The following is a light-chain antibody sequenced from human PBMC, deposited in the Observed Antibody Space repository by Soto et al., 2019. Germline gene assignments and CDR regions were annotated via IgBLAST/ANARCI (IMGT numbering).Light chain of an antibody. CDR3: QSFDTNRRGSV. CDR1: SSNIGAGYD. Sequence: QSVLTQPPSVSGDPGQRVTISCYGTSSNIGAGYDVHWYHHLPGTAPKLLIFGNNNRPSGVPARFSASRSGTSASLAITGLQAEDEADYYCQSFDTNRRGSVFGGGTKLTVL. V-gene: IGLV1-40*01. J-gene: IGLJ3*02. CDR2: GNN.